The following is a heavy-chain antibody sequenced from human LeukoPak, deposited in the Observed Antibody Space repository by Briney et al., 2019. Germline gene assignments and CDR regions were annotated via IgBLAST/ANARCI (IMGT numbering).Heavy chain of an antibody. CDR3: ARDGEQLPRGY. CDR1: GGTVSSYA. CDR2: IIPILGIA. J-gene: IGHJ4*02. D-gene: IGHD2-21*01. V-gene: IGHV1-69*04. Sequence: AASVKVSCKASGGTVSSYAISWVRQAPGQGLEWMGRIIPILGIANYAQKFQGRVTITADESTSTAYMELSSLRSEDTAVYYCARDGEQLPRGYWGQGTLVTVSS.